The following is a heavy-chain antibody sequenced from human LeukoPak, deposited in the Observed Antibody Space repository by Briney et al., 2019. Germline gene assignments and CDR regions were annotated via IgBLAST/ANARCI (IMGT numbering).Heavy chain of an antibody. CDR2: MDPSSGNT. Sequence: GASVKVSCKASGYTFTSYDINWVRQATGQGLEWVGWMDPSSGNTGYAQKFQGRVTMTRDTSISTAYMELSSLRSEDTAVYYRARYAVVAAMNWSDPWGQGTLVIVSS. D-gene: IGHD2-15*01. CDR1: GYTFTSYD. CDR3: ARYAVVAAMNWSDP. J-gene: IGHJ5*02. V-gene: IGHV1-8*01.